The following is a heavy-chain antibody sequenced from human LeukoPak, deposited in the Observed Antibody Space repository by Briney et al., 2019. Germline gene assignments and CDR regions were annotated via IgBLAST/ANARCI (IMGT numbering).Heavy chain of an antibody. CDR1: GFTFSSHW. J-gene: IGHJ6*03. CDR2: IKDDGSHK. CDR3: ARDLRTTGPYYYYYMDV. V-gene: IGHV3-74*01. D-gene: IGHD4-17*01. Sequence: GGSLRLSCAASGFTFSSHWMHWVRQAQGKGLGWGSRIKDDGSHKNYADSGKGRFTISRDNAKNSLYLQMNSLRAEDTAVYYCARDLRTTGPYYYYYMDVWGKGTTVTVSS.